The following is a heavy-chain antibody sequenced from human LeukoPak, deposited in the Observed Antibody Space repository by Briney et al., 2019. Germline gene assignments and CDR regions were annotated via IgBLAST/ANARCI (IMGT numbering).Heavy chain of an antibody. CDR1: GFTFGSYG. CDR3: AKDSFRVRGVPIDAFDI. Sequence: GGSLRLSCAASGFTFGSYGMHWVRQAPGKGLEWVAVISYDGSNKYYADSVKGRFTISRDNSKNTLYLQMNSLRAEDTAVYYCAKDSFRVRGVPIDAFDIWGQGTMVTVSS. J-gene: IGHJ3*02. V-gene: IGHV3-30*18. CDR2: ISYDGSNK. D-gene: IGHD3-10*01.